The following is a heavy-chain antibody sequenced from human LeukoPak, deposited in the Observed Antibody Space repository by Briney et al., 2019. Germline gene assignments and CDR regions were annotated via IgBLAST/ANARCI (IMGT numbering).Heavy chain of an antibody. Sequence: PSETLSLTCAVYGGSFSGYYWSWIRQPPGKGLEWIGEINHSGSTNFNPSLKSRVTISVDTSKNQFSLKLSSVTAADTAVYYCASVVWYRSSGNWFDPWGQGTLVTVSS. CDR2: INHSGST. V-gene: IGHV4-34*01. CDR1: GGSFSGYY. D-gene: IGHD6-13*01. CDR3: ASVVWYRSSGNWFDP. J-gene: IGHJ5*02.